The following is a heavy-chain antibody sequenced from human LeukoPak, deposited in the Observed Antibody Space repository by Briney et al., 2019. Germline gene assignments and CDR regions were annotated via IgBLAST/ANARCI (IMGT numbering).Heavy chain of an antibody. CDR3: ARTDASGTMIVVGYTDYYFDY. D-gene: IGHD3-22*01. V-gene: IGHV3-7*01. CDR2: INQGGSVQ. CDR1: GFTFRSYW. J-gene: IGHJ4*02. Sequence: PGGFLRLSCAASGFTFRSYWMSWVRQAPGKGLEWVANINQGGSVQYYMDSVKGRFTISRDDAKNSLYVQMNSLRDEDTAVYYCARTDASGTMIVVGYTDYYFDYWGQGTLVTVSS.